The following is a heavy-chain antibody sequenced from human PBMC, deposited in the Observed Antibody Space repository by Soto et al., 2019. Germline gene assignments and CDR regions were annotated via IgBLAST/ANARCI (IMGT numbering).Heavy chain of an antibody. V-gene: IGHV1-2*02. Sequence: QVHLEQSAAAVKKPGASVKVSCKTSGYIFSDYCIHWVRQAPGQGLEWLGWMNPDSGATSYAPKFQGRVTLTRDTSVTTAYMELSGLMFDATATYYCARDRIPVMSGYYYAWGQGTVLAVSS. D-gene: IGHD3-22*01. CDR2: MNPDSGAT. CDR3: ARDRIPVMSGYYYA. J-gene: IGHJ4*02. CDR1: GYIFSDYC.